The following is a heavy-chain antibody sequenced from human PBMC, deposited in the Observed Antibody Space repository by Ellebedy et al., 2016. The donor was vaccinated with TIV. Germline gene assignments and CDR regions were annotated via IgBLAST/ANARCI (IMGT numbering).Heavy chain of an antibody. CDR3: ARGSYYGSGMEYGYYYYGMDV. V-gene: IGHV4-34*01. D-gene: IGHD3-10*01. CDR1: GGSFRGYY. CDR2: INHSGNT. Sequence: MPSDTLSLTCAVHGGSFRGYYWSRIRQPPGKGLEWIGEINHSGNTNYNPSLKSRVTISVDTSKNQFSLKLSSVTAADTAVYYCARGSYYGSGMEYGYYYYGMDVWGQGTTVTVSS. J-gene: IGHJ6*02.